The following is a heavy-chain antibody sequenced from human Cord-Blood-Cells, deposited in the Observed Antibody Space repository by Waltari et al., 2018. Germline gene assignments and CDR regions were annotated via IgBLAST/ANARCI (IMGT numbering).Heavy chain of an antibody. D-gene: IGHD4-4*01. CDR2: IWYDGSNK. J-gene: IGHJ6*03. V-gene: IGHV3-33*01. CDR1: GFTFSSYG. Sequence: QVQLVESGGGVVQPGRSLRLACAASGFTFSSYGMHWVRQAPGKGLGWVAVIWYDGSNKYYADSVKGRFTISRDNSKNTLYLQMNSLRAEDTAVYYCARERVTTSHYYYYYMDVWGKGTTVTVSS. CDR3: ARERVTTSHYYYYYMDV.